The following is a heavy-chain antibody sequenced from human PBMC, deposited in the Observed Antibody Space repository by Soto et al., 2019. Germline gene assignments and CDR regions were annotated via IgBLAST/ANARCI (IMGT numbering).Heavy chain of an antibody. Sequence: PMGSLRLSCAASGFTFSSYAMHWVRQAPGKGLEWVAVISYDGSNKYYADSVKGRFTISRDNSKNTLYLQMNSLRAEDTAVYYCARGYTRVYRADYGMDVWGQGTTVTVSS. CDR2: ISYDGSNK. D-gene: IGHD2-2*02. CDR1: GFTFSSYA. CDR3: ARGYTRVYRADYGMDV. J-gene: IGHJ6*02. V-gene: IGHV3-30-3*01.